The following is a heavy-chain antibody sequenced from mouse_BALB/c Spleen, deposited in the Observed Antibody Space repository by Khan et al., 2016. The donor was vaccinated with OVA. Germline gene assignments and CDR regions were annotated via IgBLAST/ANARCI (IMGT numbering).Heavy chain of an antibody. J-gene: IGHJ2*01. CDR2: IWAGGSS. CDR1: GFSLTSHG. CDR3: ARNREPDYFDY. V-gene: IGHV2-9*02. Sequence: QVQLKQSGPGLVAPSQRLSITCTVSGFSLTSHGVHWVRQPPGKGLEWLGVIWAGGSSNYNSALMSRLSISKDSSKSQVFLKMNSLQTDDTAMYYCARNREPDYFDYWGQGTTLTVSA.